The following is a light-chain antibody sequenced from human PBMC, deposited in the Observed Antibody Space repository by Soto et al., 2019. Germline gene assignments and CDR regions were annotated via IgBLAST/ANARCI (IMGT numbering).Light chain of an antibody. J-gene: IGLJ1*01. CDR1: SSDVGGYDY. CDR3: SSLTSGSTRV. CDR2: EVT. Sequence: QPVLTQPASVSGSPGQSITISCTGTSSDVGGYDYVSWYQQHPDKAPKLIVYEVTHRPSGVSNRFSGSKSGNTASLTISGLQAEDEADYYCSSLTSGSTRVFGTGTKLTVL. V-gene: IGLV2-14*01.